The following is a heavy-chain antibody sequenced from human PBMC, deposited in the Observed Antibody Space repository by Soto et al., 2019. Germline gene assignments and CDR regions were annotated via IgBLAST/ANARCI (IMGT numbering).Heavy chain of an antibody. J-gene: IGHJ6*02. CDR2: IYSGGST. Sequence: GGSLRLSGAASGFIVSGNYMSWVRQAPGKGLEWVSVIYSGGSTYYADSVKGRFTISRDNSKNTLYLQMNSLRAEDTAVYYCASVQTPDYNNRYYGMDVWGQGTTVTVSS. D-gene: IGHD4-4*01. CDR3: ASVQTPDYNNRYYGMDV. V-gene: IGHV3-53*01. CDR1: GFIVSGNY.